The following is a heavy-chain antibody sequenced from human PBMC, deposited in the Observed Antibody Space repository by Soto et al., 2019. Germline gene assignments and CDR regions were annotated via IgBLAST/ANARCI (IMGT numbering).Heavy chain of an antibody. D-gene: IGHD6-19*01. Sequence: GASVKVSCKASGGTFSSYTISWVRQAPGQGLEWMGRIIPILGIANYAQKFQGRVTITADKSTSTAYMELSSLRSEDTAVYYCASLCGWYVFDYWGRGPLVTVPS. CDR1: GGTFSSYT. CDR3: ASLCGWYVFDY. V-gene: IGHV1-69*02. J-gene: IGHJ4*02. CDR2: IIPILGIA.